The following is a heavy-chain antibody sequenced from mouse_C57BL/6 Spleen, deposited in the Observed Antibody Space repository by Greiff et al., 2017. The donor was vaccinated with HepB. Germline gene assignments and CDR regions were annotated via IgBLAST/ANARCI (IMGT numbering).Heavy chain of an antibody. CDR1: GFTFSDYG. Sequence: EVMLVESGGGLVKPGGSLKLSCAASGFTFSDYGMHWVRQAPEKGLEWVAYISSGSSTIYYADTVKGRFTISRDNAKNTLFLQMTSLRSEDTARYYCARKGNYYFDYWGQGTTLTVSS. CDR3: ARKGNYYFDY. D-gene: IGHD2-1*01. V-gene: IGHV5-17*01. CDR2: ISSGSSTI. J-gene: IGHJ2*01.